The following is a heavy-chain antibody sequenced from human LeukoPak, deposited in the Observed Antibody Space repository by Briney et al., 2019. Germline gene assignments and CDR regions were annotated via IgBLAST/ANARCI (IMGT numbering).Heavy chain of an antibody. V-gene: IGHV3-7*01. CDR2: IKQDGSEK. CDR3: ARGGDIVVVPAGVY. D-gene: IGHD2-2*01. CDR1: GFTFRSYW. Sequence: GGSLRLSCAASGFTFRSYWMSWVRQAPGKGLEWVANIKQDGSEKYYVDSVKGRFTISRDNAKNSLYLQMNSLRAEDTAVYYCARGGDIVVVPAGVYWGQGTLVTVSS. J-gene: IGHJ4*02.